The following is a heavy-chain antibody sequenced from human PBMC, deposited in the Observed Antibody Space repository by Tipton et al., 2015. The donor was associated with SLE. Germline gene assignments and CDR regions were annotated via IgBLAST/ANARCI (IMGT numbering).Heavy chain of an antibody. CDR3: VGEWGRDAFDV. CDR2: IYYLGST. J-gene: IGHJ3*01. V-gene: IGHV4-59*11. CDR1: GASISSHY. D-gene: IGHD3-16*01. Sequence: TLSLTCSVSGASISSHYWNWIRQAPGKGLEWIGYIYYLGSTNYNPSLKSRLTISLDTSKNQISLRLSSVTAADTAVYYCVGEWGRDAFDVWGQGTMVTVSS.